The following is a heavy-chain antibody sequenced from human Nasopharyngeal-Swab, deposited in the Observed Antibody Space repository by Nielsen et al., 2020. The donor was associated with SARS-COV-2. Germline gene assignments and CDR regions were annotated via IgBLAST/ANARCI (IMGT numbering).Heavy chain of an antibody. J-gene: IGHJ6*02. CDR2: INPSGGNT. CDR3: AICGDSSARGDYYYGMDV. Sequence: ASVTVSCQASGYTFPSYAMHWVRQAPAQGLEWMGIINPSGGNTSYAQKFQGRVTMTRDTSTSTVYMELSSLRSEDMAVYYCAICGDSSARGDYYYGMDVWGQGTTVTVSS. D-gene: IGHD6-25*01. V-gene: IGHV1-46*01. CDR1: GYTFPSYA.